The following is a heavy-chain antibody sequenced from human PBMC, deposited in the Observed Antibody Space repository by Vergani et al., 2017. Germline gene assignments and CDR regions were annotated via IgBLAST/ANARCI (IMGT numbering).Heavy chain of an antibody. J-gene: IGHJ4*02. V-gene: IGHV3-21*01. CDR2: ISSSSSYI. Sequence: EVQLVESGGGLVKPGGSLRLSCAASGFTFSSYSMNWVRQAPGKGLEWVSSISSSSSYIYYADSVKGRFTISRDNAKNSLYLQMNSLRAEDKAVYYCARSVAVAGVDYWGQGTLVTVSS. D-gene: IGHD6-19*01. CDR1: GFTFSSYS. CDR3: ARSVAVAGVDY.